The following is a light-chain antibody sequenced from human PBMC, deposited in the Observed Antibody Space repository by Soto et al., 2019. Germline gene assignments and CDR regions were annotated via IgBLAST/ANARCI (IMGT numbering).Light chain of an antibody. CDR3: QQYGGSVPLT. CDR1: QTISRNY. J-gene: IGKJ1*01. CDR2: GAS. V-gene: IGKV3-20*01. Sequence: ELVLKQSPGTLSLSPGERATVSCRASQTISRNYLVWYQKKPGQAHRLLIYGASTRATGIPDRFTGSGSGTDFTLAITRLEPEDFAVYYCQQYGGSVPLTFGQGTKVE.